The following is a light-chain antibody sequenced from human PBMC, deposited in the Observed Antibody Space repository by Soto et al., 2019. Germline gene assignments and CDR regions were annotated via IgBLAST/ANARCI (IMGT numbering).Light chain of an antibody. Sequence: QSVLTQPASVFGSPGQSITISCTGSSNDIGAYKYVSWYQQYPGKAPKLIIFEVSNRPSGVSNRFSGSKSGNTASLTIAGLQAEDEADYYCSSYTSTSTPCVFGTGTKVTVL. J-gene: IGLJ1*01. V-gene: IGLV2-14*01. CDR1: SNDIGAYKY. CDR3: SSYTSTSTPCV. CDR2: EVS.